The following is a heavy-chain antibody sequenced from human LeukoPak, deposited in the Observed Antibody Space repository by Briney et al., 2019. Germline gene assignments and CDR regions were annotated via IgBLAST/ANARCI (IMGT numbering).Heavy chain of an antibody. D-gene: IGHD5-12*01. CDR2: INHSGST. J-gene: IGHJ4*02. CDR3: ARGARGYSGYDFDY. V-gene: IGHV4-34*01. CDR1: GGSFSGYY. Sequence: PSETLSLTCAAYGGSFSGYYRSWIRQPPGKGLEWIGEINHSGSTNYNPSLKSRVTISVDTSKNQFSLKLSSVTAADTAVYYCARGARGYSGYDFDYWGQGTLVTVSS.